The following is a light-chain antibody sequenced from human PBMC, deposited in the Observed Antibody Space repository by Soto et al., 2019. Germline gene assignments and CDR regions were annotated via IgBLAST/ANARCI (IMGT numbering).Light chain of an antibody. V-gene: IGKV3-11*01. CDR2: DAS. CDR1: QSVSRY. Sequence: EIVLTQSPGTLSLSPGERATLSCRASQSVSRYLAWYQQKPGQAPRLLIYDASNRATGIPARFSGSGSGTDFTLTISSLEPEDFAVYYCQQRMHWPPITFGQGTRLEIK. CDR3: QQRMHWPPIT. J-gene: IGKJ5*01.